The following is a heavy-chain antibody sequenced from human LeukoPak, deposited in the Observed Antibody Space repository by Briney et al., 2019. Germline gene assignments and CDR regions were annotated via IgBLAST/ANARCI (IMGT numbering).Heavy chain of an antibody. D-gene: IGHD2-15*01. Sequence: SETLSLTCSVSGGSTRSGRHHWAWVRQPPGKGLEFIGSLDESGRPYYNAPLKSRVTISEDSSGKQFSLNLSSVTAADTAVYYCARDLGGYPFFMDVWGRGTTVIVTS. CDR2: LDESGRP. CDR1: GGSTRSGRHH. J-gene: IGHJ6*03. CDR3: ARDLGGYPFFMDV. V-gene: IGHV4-39*07.